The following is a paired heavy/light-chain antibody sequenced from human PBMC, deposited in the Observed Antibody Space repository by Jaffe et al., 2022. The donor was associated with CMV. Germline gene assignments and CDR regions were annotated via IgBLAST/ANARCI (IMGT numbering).Light chain of an antibody. J-gene: IGLJ2*01. Sequence: QSVLTQPPSASGTPGQRVTISCSGSSSNIGSNTVNWYQQLPGTAPKLLIYSNNQRPSGVPDRFSGSKSGTSASLAISGLQSEDEADYYCAAWDDSLNGSVVFGGGTKLTVL. V-gene: IGLV1-44*01. CDR3: AAWDDSLNGSVV. CDR1: SSNIGSNT. CDR2: SNN.
Heavy chain of an antibody. Sequence: QVQLVQSGAEVKKPGASVKVSCKASGYTFTSYDINWVRQATGQGLEWMGWMNPNSGNTGYAQKFQGRVTMTRNTSISTAYMELSSLRSEDTAVYYCARRMGYCSGGSCSKYYYYYYGMDVWGQGTTVTVSS. CDR1: GYTFTSYD. J-gene: IGHJ6*02. CDR2: MNPNSGNT. CDR3: ARRMGYCSGGSCSKYYYYYYGMDV. D-gene: IGHD2-15*01. V-gene: IGHV1-8*01.